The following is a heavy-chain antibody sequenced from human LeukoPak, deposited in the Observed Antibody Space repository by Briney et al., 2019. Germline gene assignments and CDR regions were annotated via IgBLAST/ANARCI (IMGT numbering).Heavy chain of an antibody. D-gene: IGHD3-22*01. V-gene: IGHV3-15*01. Sequence: GGSLRLSCAASGFTFSNAWMSWVRQAPGKGLEWVGRIKSKTDGGTTDYAAPVKGRFTISRDDSKNTLHLQMNSLKTEDTAVYYCTTEPVYYYDRSGGSFDYWGQGTLVTVSS. CDR1: GFTFSNAW. J-gene: IGHJ4*02. CDR2: IKSKTDGGTT. CDR3: TTEPVYYYDRSGGSFDY.